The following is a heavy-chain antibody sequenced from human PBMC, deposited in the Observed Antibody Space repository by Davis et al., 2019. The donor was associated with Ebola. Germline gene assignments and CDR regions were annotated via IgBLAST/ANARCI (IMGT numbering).Heavy chain of an antibody. CDR2: IYSGGST. CDR3: ARVRNGDYHY. Sequence: GESLKISCAASGFSVSKNYMSWVRQAPGKGLEWVSVIYSGGSTYYADSVKGRFTISRDKSKNTLYLQMNSLRAEDTAVYYCARVRNGDYHYWGQGTLVTVSS. CDR1: GFSVSKNY. V-gene: IGHV3-53*01. D-gene: IGHD4-17*01. J-gene: IGHJ4*02.